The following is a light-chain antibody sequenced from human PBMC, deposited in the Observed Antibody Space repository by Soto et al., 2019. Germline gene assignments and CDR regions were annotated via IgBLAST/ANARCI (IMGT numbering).Light chain of an antibody. CDR2: RAS. CDR1: QSVNSN. CDR3: QQYDNWLS. J-gene: IGKJ1*01. Sequence: EIIMTQSPATLSVSPGERATLSCRASQSVNSNLAWYQQRPGQAPRLLIYRASTRATGIPARFSGSGSGTDFTLTISSLQSEDFAIYHCQQYDNWLSFGQGTKVAIK. V-gene: IGKV3-15*01.